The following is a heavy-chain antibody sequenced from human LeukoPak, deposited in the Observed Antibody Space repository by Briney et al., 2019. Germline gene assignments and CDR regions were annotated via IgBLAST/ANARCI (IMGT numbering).Heavy chain of an antibody. V-gene: IGHV4-31*03. CDR3: ARNSQIGELSFDY. CDR1: GASVGSVGYY. CDR2: IYYTGTA. D-gene: IGHD3-10*01. J-gene: IGHJ4*02. Sequence: PSETLSLTCTVSGASVGSVGYYWNWIRQRPGKGLEWIGYIYYTGTAYYNPSLKSRAAISLDASKNQFSLSLSSVTAADTALYFCARNSQIGELSFDYWGQGTLLTVSS.